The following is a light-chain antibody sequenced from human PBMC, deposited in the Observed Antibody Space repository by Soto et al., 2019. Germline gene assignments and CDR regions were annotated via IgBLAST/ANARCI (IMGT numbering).Light chain of an antibody. CDR3: QQRSNWIT. Sequence: EIVMTQSPVTLSVSPGERATLSCRASQSVGDNLAWYQHKPGQAPRLLIHGASIRATGLPARFSGSGSGTDFILTISSLEPEDFAIYYCQQRSNWITFGQGTRLEIK. V-gene: IGKV3-11*01. J-gene: IGKJ5*01. CDR2: GAS. CDR1: QSVGDN.